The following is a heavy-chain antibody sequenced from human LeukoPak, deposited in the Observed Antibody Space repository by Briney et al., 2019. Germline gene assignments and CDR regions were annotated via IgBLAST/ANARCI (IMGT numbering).Heavy chain of an antibody. D-gene: IGHD3-22*01. J-gene: IGHJ3*02. CDR1: GFTFSSYG. CDR2: IWYDGSNK. CDR3: ARDRLGYDSSGYDAFDI. Sequence: GGSLRLSCAASGFTFSSYGMPWVRQAPGKGLEWVAVIWYDGSNKYYADSVKGRFTISRDNSKNTLYLQMNSLRAEDTAVYYCARDRLGYDSSGYDAFDIWGQGTMVTVSS. V-gene: IGHV3-33*01.